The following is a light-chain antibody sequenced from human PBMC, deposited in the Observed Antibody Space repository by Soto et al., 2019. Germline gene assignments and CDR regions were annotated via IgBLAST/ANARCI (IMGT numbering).Light chain of an antibody. Sequence: EIVLTQSPGTLSLSPGERATLSCRASQSITNDYLAWYQQKLGQPPRLLIYDTSSRATGIPDRFSGSGSGTDFTLTISRLEPEDFAVYYFQQYGYSPPFTFGQGTRLDIK. J-gene: IGKJ5*01. CDR2: DTS. CDR1: QSITNDY. CDR3: QQYGYSPPFT. V-gene: IGKV3-20*01.